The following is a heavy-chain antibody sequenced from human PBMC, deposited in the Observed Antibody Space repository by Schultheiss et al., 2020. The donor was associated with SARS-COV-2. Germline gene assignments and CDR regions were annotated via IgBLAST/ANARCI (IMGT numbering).Heavy chain of an antibody. V-gene: IGHV3-11*06. Sequence: GGSLRLSCTASGFSFSDNYMTWIRQAPGKALEWISSINTGSSYTKDADSVKGRFTISRDNAKNSLYLQMNGLRVDETDMYFCARGQYSYDYWGQGTLVTVSS. CDR3: ARGQYSYDY. D-gene: IGHD5-18*01. J-gene: IGHJ4*02. CDR1: GFSFSDNY. CDR2: INTGSSYT.